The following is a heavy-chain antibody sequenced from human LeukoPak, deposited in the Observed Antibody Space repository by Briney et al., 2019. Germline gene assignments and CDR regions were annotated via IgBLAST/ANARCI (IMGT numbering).Heavy chain of an antibody. CDR3: ARDFPIALWFGELSNYMDV. D-gene: IGHD3-10*01. V-gene: IGHV3-30*06. CDR1: GFTFSSYG. Sequence: GRSLRLSCAASGFTFSSYGMHWVRQAPGKGLEWVAVISYDGSNKYYADSVKGRFTISRDNSKNTLYLQMNSLRAEDTAVYYCARDFPIALWFGELSNYMDVWGKGTTVTVSS. J-gene: IGHJ6*03. CDR2: ISYDGSNK.